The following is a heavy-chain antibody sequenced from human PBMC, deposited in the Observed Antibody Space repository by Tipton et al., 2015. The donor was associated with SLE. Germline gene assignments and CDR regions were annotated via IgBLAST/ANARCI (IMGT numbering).Heavy chain of an antibody. Sequence: TLSLTCTVSGGSISSDYWSWIRQPPGKGLEWIGYFDYSGSTNYNPSLKSRVTISADTSKNQFSLNLNSVTAADTAVYYCARDDDNGFDYWGQGTLVTVSS. CDR2: FDYSGST. CDR1: GGSISSDY. D-gene: IGHD2-8*01. CDR3: ARDDDNGFDY. V-gene: IGHV4-59*01. J-gene: IGHJ4*02.